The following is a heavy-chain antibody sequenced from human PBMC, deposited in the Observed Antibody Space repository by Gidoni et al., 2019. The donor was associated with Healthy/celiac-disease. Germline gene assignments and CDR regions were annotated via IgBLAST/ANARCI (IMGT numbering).Heavy chain of an antibody. Sequence: QVQLVESGGGVVQPGRSLRLSCAASGFTFSSYAMHWVRQAPGKGLEWVAVISYDGSNKYYADSVKGRFTISRDNAKNTLHLQMNSRRAEDTAVYYCARAYSSSVYYYYGMDVWGQGTTVTVSS. J-gene: IGHJ6*02. CDR2: ISYDGSNK. V-gene: IGHV3-30-3*01. D-gene: IGHD6-6*01. CDR3: ARAYSSSVYYYYGMDV. CDR1: GFTFSSYA.